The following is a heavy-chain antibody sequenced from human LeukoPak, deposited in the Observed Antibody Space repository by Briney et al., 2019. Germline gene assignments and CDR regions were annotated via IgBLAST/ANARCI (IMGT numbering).Heavy chain of an antibody. Sequence: PGGSLRLSCAASRFTFSDYYMTWIRQAPGKGLEWVSCISSSGSTIFYADSVKGRFTISRDNAKSSLFLQMNSLRAEDTAVYYCARVNRVTAIQELDYWGQGTLVTVSS. CDR2: ISSSGSTI. J-gene: IGHJ4*02. CDR1: RFTFSDYY. D-gene: IGHD2-21*02. V-gene: IGHV3-11*01. CDR3: ARVNRVTAIQELDY.